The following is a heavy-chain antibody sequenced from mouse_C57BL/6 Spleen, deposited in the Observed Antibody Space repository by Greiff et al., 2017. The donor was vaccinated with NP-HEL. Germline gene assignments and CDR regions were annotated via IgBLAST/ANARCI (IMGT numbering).Heavy chain of an antibody. Sequence: VQLKQSGGGLVQPGGSMKLSCAASGFTFSDAWMDWVRQSPEKGLEWVAEIRNKATNHATYYAESVKGRFTISRDDSKSSVYLQMNSLRADDTGIYYCTRATVVPAAYWGQGTLVTVSA. J-gene: IGHJ3*01. D-gene: IGHD1-1*01. CDR2: IRNKATNHAT. CDR1: GFTFSDAW. V-gene: IGHV6-6*01. CDR3: TRATVVPAAY.